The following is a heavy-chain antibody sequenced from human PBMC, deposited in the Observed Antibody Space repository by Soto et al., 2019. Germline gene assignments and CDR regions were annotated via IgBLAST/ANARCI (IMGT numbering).Heavy chain of an antibody. CDR3: ARVQDIVVVPAAMNWFDP. CDR1: GYTFTSYG. Sequence: ASVKVSCKASGYTFTSYGISWVRHAPGQGLEWMGWISAYNGNTNYAQKLQGRVTMTTDTSTSTAYMELRSLRSDDTAVYYCARVQDIVVVPAAMNWFDPWGQGTLVTVSS. D-gene: IGHD2-2*01. V-gene: IGHV1-18*01. CDR2: ISAYNGNT. J-gene: IGHJ5*02.